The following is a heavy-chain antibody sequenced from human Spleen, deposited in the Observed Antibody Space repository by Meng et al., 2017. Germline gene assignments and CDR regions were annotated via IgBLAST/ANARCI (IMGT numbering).Heavy chain of an antibody. CDR3: ATGAAAADH. J-gene: IGHJ4*02. CDR1: GGSISSSVW. Sequence: ESGPGLVKPSGPLSPPSAVSGGSISSSVWWSWVRQAPGKGLEWVGRIETKSEGGTADYAAPVKGRFSISRDDSKNTLYLQMNTLISEDTGVYFCATGAAAADHWGQGTLVTVSS. V-gene: IGHV3-15*04. CDR2: IETKSEGGTA. D-gene: IGHD6-13*01.